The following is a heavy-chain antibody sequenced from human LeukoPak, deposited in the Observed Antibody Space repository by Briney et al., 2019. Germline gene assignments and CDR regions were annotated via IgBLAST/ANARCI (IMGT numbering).Heavy chain of an antibody. CDR3: ARAYSERYGLGYYYMDV. D-gene: IGHD1-26*01. J-gene: IGHJ6*03. V-gene: IGHV3-21*01. Sequence: GGSLRLSCAASGFTFSTYSMNWVRQAPGKGLEWVSSISSSSSCIYYADSVKGRFTISRDNAKKSVYLQMNSLRAQDTAVYYCARAYSERYGLGYYYMDVWGKGTTVTISS. CDR2: ISSSSSCI. CDR1: GFTFSTYS.